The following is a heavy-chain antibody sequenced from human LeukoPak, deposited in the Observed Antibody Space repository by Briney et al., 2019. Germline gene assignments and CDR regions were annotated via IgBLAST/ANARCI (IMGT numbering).Heavy chain of an antibody. J-gene: IGHJ5*02. CDR3: ARGYCTGGSCSGAWFDP. CDR1: GYTFTGYH. D-gene: IGHD2-15*01. V-gene: IGHV1-2*02. Sequence: ASVKVSCKASGYTFTGYHMHWVRQAPGQGLEWMGWINPNNGGTNYAQNFQGRVTMTRDTSISTAYIELSSLRSDDTAVYYCARGYCTGGSCSGAWFDPWGQGTLVTVSS. CDR2: INPNNGGT.